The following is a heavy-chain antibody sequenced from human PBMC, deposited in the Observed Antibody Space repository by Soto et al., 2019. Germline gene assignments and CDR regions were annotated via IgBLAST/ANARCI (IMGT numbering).Heavy chain of an antibody. CDR2: ISGSGGST. V-gene: IGHV3-23*01. D-gene: IGHD6-19*01. CDR1: GFTFSSYA. Sequence: EVQLLESGGGLVQPGGSLRLSCAASGFTFSSYAMSWVRQAPGKGLEWVSAISGSGGSTYYADSVKGRFTISRDNSKNTLYLQMNSLRAEDTAVYYCAKYGRWLVHFYFSGMDVWCQGTTVTVSS. J-gene: IGHJ6*02. CDR3: AKYGRWLVHFYFSGMDV.